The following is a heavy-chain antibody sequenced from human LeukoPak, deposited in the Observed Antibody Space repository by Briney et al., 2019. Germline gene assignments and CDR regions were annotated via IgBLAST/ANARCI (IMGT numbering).Heavy chain of an antibody. CDR2: IYTSGSA. J-gene: IGHJ4*02. V-gene: IGHV4-59*10. CDR3: ARVTVAGRDY. Sequence: SETLSLTCAVYGGSFSGYYWSWIRQPAGKGLEWIGRIYTSGSANYNPSLKSRVTMSVDTSKNQFSLKLSSVTAADTAVYYCARVTVAGRDYWGQGTLVTVSS. D-gene: IGHD6-19*01. CDR1: GGSFSGYY.